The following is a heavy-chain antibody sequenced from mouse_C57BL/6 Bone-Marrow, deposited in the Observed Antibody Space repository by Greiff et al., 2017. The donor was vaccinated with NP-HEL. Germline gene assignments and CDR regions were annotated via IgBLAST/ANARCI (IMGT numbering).Heavy chain of an antibody. V-gene: IGHV1-82*01. J-gene: IGHJ4*01. CDR2: IYPGDGDT. D-gene: IGHD1-1*01. Sequence: QVQLQQSGPELVKPGASVKISCKASGYAFSSSWMNWVKQRPGKGLEWIGRIYPGDGDTNYNGKFKGKATLTADKSSSTAYMQLSSLTSEDSAVYFCARGDFYYGSSYRGGYYAMDYWGQGTSVTVSS. CDR3: ARGDFYYGSSYRGGYYAMDY. CDR1: GYAFSSSW.